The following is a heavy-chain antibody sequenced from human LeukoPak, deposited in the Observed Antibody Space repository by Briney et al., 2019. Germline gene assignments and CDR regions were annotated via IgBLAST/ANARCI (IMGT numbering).Heavy chain of an antibody. V-gene: IGHV3-30-3*01. CDR2: ISCDGSNK. J-gene: IGHJ6*03. CDR1: GFTFSSYA. Sequence: GGSLRLSCAASGFTFSSYAMHWVRQAPGKGLEWVTVISCDGSNKYYADSVKGRFTISRDNSKNTLYQQMNSLKTEDTAVYYCTQTGGADYYYYYMDVWGKGTTVTVSS. D-gene: IGHD3-16*01. CDR3: TQTGGADYYYYYMDV.